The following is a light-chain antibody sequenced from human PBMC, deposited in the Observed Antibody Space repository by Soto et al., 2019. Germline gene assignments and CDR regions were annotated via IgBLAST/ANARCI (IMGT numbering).Light chain of an antibody. J-gene: IGLJ1*01. Sequence: QSVLTQPPSVSGSPGQSVTISCTGTSTDFVTYNRVSWYQQPPGTAPKLIVYEASNRPSGVPDRFSGSKSGNTGSLTISGLQAADEADYYCSLYTSENTYVFGTGTKLTVL. CDR2: EAS. CDR1: STDFVTYNR. CDR3: SLYTSENTYV. V-gene: IGLV2-18*01.